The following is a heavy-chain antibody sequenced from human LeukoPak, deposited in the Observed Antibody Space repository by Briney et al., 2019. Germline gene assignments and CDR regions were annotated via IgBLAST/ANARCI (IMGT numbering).Heavy chain of an antibody. Sequence: GGSLRLSCAASGFTFSDYYMTWIHQAPGKGLEWVSYISNSGRTIYYADSVKGRFTISRDNAKSSLFLQITSLTVEDLAVYYCARIIAVAPYYYYYMDVWGRGTTVTVSS. V-gene: IGHV3-11*04. CDR1: GFTFSDYY. CDR3: ARIIAVAPYYYYYMDV. D-gene: IGHD6-19*01. J-gene: IGHJ6*03. CDR2: ISNSGRTI.